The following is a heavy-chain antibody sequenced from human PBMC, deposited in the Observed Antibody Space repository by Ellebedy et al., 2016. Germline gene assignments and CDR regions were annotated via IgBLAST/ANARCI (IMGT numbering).Heavy chain of an antibody. J-gene: IGHJ4*02. Sequence: SETLSLTCTVSGASIINGIYFWSWIRQPPGKGLEWIGYSYHTGTTSYNPSLESRVTISVDTSKNQFSLKLNSVTAADTAVYYCFGMAVWGQGTQVTVSS. V-gene: IGHV4-30-4*01. CDR3: FGMAV. CDR2: SYHTGTT. CDR1: GASIINGIYF. D-gene: IGHD3-3*01.